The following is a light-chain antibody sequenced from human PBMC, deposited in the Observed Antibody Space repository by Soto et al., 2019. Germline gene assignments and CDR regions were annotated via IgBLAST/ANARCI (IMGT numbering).Light chain of an antibody. Sequence: QSVLTQPPSVSGAPGQGVTISCTGTRSNIGAGYDVHWYQQIPGTAPKLLIYRNHDRPSGVPDRFSGSKSGTSASLTITGLQAEDEADYYCQSYDTSVSGARVFGGGTKVTVL. V-gene: IGLV1-40*01. CDR3: QSYDTSVSGARV. J-gene: IGLJ3*02. CDR1: RSNIGAGYD. CDR2: RNH.